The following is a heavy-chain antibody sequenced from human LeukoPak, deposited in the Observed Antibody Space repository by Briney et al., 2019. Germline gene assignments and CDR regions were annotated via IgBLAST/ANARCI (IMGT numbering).Heavy chain of an antibody. CDR2: INHSGST. D-gene: IGHD3-9*01. J-gene: IGHJ4*02. Sequence: SETLSPTCAVYGGSFSGYYRSWIRQPPGKGLEWIGEINHSGSTNYNPSLKSRVTISVDTSKNQFSLKLSSVTAADTAVYYCASATETYYDILTGYSTAPFDYWGQGTLVTVSS. CDR3: ASATETYYDILTGYSTAPFDY. V-gene: IGHV4-34*01. CDR1: GGSFSGYY.